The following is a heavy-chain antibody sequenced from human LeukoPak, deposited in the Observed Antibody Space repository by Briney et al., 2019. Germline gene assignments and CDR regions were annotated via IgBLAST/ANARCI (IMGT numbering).Heavy chain of an antibody. CDR3: ARDRTGDGWFDP. V-gene: IGHV1-2*06. CDR2: INPNSGGT. J-gene: IGHJ5*02. CDR1: GYTFTSYG. D-gene: IGHD7-27*01. Sequence: GASVKVSCKASGYTFTSYGISWVRQAPGQGLEWMGRINPNSGGTNYAQKFQGRVTMTRDTSISTAYMELSRLRSDDTAVYYCARDRTGDGWFDPWGQGTLVTVSS.